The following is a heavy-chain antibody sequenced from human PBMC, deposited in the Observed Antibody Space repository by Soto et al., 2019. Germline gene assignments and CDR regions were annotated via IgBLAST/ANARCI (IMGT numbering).Heavy chain of an antibody. CDR2: IYHSGTT. J-gene: IGHJ4*02. V-gene: IGHV4-30-2*01. Sequence: SETLSLTCAVSGGSISGGGFSWSWVRQPPGKGLEWIGYIYHSGTTYYNPSLKSRVTISIDRSKNQFSLKLNSVTAADTAVYYCVRFSLHGSNLYYFDNWGQGTLVTVSS. CDR3: VRFSLHGSNLYYFDN. D-gene: IGHD1-1*01. CDR1: GGSISGGGFS.